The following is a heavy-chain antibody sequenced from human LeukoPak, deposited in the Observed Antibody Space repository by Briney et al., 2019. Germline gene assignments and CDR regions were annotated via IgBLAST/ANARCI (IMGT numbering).Heavy chain of an antibody. CDR2: ISAYNGNT. J-gene: IGHJ4*02. V-gene: IGHV1-18*01. CDR3: ARDRDYGDYNTQDLFVY. CDR1: GYTFTSYG. Sequence: PGASVKVSCKASGYTFTSYGISWVRQAPGQGLEWMGWISAYNGNTNYAQRLQGRVTMTTDTSTSTAYMELRSLRSDDTAVYYCARDRDYGDYNTQDLFVYWGQGTLVTVSS. D-gene: IGHD4-17*01.